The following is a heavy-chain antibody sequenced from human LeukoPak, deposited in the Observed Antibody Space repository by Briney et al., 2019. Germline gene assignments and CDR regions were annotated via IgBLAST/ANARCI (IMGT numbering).Heavy chain of an antibody. Sequence: PSETLSLTCTVSVGSISSYYWSWIRQPPGKGLEWIGYIYYSGSTNYNPSLKSRVTISVDTSKNQFSLKLSSVTAADTAVYYCARDRSIAAASGWFNPWGQGTLVTVSS. CDR3: ARDRSIAAASGWFNP. V-gene: IGHV4-59*01. CDR1: VGSISSYY. CDR2: IYYSGST. D-gene: IGHD6-13*01. J-gene: IGHJ5*02.